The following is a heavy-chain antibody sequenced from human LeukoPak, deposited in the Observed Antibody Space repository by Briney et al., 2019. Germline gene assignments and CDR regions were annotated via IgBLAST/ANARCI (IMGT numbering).Heavy chain of an antibody. CDR2: IRYDGDKT. V-gene: IGHV3-30*02. Sequence: GGSLRLSCAASGLMFSNCGMHWVRQAPGEGLEWVAFIRYDGDKTYYADSVKGRFTISRDNSKSTLYLQMNSLRAEDSAVYYCAKDGFDDFWSGYYTYFDFWGQGTLVTVSS. CDR1: GLMFSNCG. J-gene: IGHJ4*02. D-gene: IGHD3-3*01. CDR3: AKDGFDDFWSGYYTYFDF.